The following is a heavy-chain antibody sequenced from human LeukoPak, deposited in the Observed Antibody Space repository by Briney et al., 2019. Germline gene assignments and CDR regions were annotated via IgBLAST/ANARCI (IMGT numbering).Heavy chain of an antibody. CDR3: AKDRDGNYPNWFDP. V-gene: IGHV3-23*01. J-gene: IGHJ5*02. D-gene: IGHD1-7*01. CDR1: GFTFSSYA. CDR2: IFASGGST. Sequence: GGSLRLSCAASGFTFSSYAMTWVRQAPGKGLEWVSAIFASGGSTYYADSVKGRFTTSRDNSKNTLYLQMNSLRAEDTAVYYCAKDRDGNYPNWFDPWGQGTLVTVSS.